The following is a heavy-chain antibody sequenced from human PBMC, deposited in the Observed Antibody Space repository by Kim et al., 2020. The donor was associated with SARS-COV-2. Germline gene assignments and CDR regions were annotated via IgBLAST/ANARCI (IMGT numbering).Heavy chain of an antibody. CDR3: AKDWGFGELLSFDY. D-gene: IGHD3-10*01. CDR1: GFTFDDYA. Sequence: GGSLRLSCAASGFTFDDYAMHWVRQAPGKGLEWVSGISWNSGSIGYADSVKGRFTISRDNAKNSLYLQMNSLRAEDTALYYCAKDWGFGELLSFDYWGQGTLVTVSS. V-gene: IGHV3-9*01. J-gene: IGHJ4*02. CDR2: ISWNSGSI.